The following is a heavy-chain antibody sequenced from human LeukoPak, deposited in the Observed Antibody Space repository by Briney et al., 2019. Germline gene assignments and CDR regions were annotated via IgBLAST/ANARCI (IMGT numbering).Heavy chain of an antibody. CDR1: GGTFSSYA. CDR3: ARGNPIDYGMDV. J-gene: IGHJ6*02. V-gene: IGHV1-69*13. CDR2: IIPIFGTA. Sequence: ASVKVSCKASGGTFSSYAISWVRQAPGQGLEWMGGIIPIFGTANYAQKFQGRVTITADESTSTAYMELSSLRSEDTAVYYCARGNPIDYGMDVWGQGTTVTVSS.